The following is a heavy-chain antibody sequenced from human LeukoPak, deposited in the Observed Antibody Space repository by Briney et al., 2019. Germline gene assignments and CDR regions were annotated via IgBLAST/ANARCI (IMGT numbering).Heavy chain of an antibody. D-gene: IGHD3-3*01. V-gene: IGHV4-34*01. J-gene: IGHJ4*02. Sequence: NPSETLSLTCAVYGGSFSGYYWSWIRQPPGKGLEWIGSIYYSGSTYYNPSLKSRVTISVDTSKNQFSLKLSSVTAADTAVYYCASRPPSGPFDYWGQGTLVTVSS. CDR1: GGSFSGYY. CDR2: IYYSGST. CDR3: ASRPPSGPFDY.